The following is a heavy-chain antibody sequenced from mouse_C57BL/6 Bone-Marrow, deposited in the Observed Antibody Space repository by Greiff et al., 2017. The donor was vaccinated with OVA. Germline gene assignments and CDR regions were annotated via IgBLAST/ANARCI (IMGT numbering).Heavy chain of an antibody. CDR1: GYTFTSYG. CDR3: ARETWLAY. CDR2: IYPSSGNT. Sequence: VQLQQSGAELARPGASVKLSCKASGYTFTSYGISWVQQRTGQGLEWIGEIYPSSGNTYYTANFKSKATQTADKSSSTAYMDLRSVTYEDAAVYVCARETWLAYWGQGTLVTVSA. V-gene: IGHV1-81*01. J-gene: IGHJ3*01.